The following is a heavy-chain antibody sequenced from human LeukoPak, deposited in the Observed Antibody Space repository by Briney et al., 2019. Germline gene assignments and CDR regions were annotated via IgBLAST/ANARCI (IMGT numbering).Heavy chain of an antibody. D-gene: IGHD5-18*01. Sequence: GGSLRLSCAASGFTFRIYALSWVRQAPGRGLEWVSDISGNGGSTYYADSVKGRFTISRDNYKNMVYLQMNGLRVEDTAVYYCAKNTGQTSEYSYGFDYWGQGTLVTVSS. V-gene: IGHV3-23*01. CDR3: AKNTGQTSEYSYGFDY. J-gene: IGHJ4*02. CDR2: ISGNGGST. CDR1: GFTFRIYA.